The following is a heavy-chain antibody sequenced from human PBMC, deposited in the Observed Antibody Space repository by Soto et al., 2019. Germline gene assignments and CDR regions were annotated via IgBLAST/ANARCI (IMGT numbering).Heavy chain of an antibody. CDR3: ARHRALSFDY. CDR2: IYYSGST. J-gene: IGHJ4*02. CDR1: GGSISSSSYY. V-gene: IGHV4-39*01. Sequence: QLQLQESGPGLVKPSETLSLTCTVSGGSISSSSYYWGWIRQPPGKGLEWIGSIYYSGSTYYNPSLKSRVTISVDTSKNQFSMKLSSVTAADTAVYYCARHRALSFDYWGQGTLVTVSS.